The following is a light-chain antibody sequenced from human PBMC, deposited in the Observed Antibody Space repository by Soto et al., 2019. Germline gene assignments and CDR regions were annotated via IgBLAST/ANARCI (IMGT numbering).Light chain of an antibody. CDR1: EGIGNT. J-gene: IGKJ1*01. V-gene: IGKV3-20*01. Sequence: EIAMTQSAATLSVSPGESATLSCRASEGIGNTLAWYQQKPGQAPRLLIYGASSRATGIPDRFSGSGSGTDFTLTLSRLEPEEFAVYYCQQYGSSPLWTFGQGTKVDIK. CDR3: QQYGSSPLWT. CDR2: GAS.